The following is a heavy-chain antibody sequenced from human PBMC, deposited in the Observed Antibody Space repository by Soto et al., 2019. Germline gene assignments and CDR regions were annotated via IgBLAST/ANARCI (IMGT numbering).Heavy chain of an antibody. V-gene: IGHV3-21*01. CDR2: SSSSSSYI. CDR1: GFAFSSYT. Sequence: PWGSLRLSCAASGFAFSSYTMNWVRQAPGKGLEWVSSSSSSSSYIYYADSVKGRFTISRDNAKNSLYLQMNSLRAEDTAVYYCARAPSAHWWFDPWGQGTLVTVSS. J-gene: IGHJ5*02. D-gene: IGHD1-1*01. CDR3: ARAPSAHWWFDP.